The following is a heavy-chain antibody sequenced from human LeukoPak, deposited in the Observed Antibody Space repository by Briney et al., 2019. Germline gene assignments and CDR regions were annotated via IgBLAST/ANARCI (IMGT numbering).Heavy chain of an antibody. CDR3: VKDGYYDSSGYYGRYDY. J-gene: IGHJ4*02. CDR2: ISGSGGST. V-gene: IGHV3-23*01. Sequence: GGALRLSCAASRFTFSSYAMRWVRQAPGKGVEWVSAISGSGGSTYYADSVKGRFTISRDNSKNTLYLQMNSLRAEDTAVYYCVKDGYYDSSGYYGRYDYWGQGTLVTVSS. D-gene: IGHD3-22*01. CDR1: RFTFSSYA.